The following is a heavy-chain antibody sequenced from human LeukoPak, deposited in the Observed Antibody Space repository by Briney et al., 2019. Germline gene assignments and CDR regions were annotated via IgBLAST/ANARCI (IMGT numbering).Heavy chain of an antibody. V-gene: IGHV3-11*01. J-gene: IGHJ6*02. CDR1: GFTFSDYY. D-gene: IGHD3-10*01. Sequence: GGSLRLSCVASGFTFSDYYMSWIRQAPGKGLEWISYIGGSGSTLFYADSVKGRFTISRDNAKESVYLQMNSLRAEDTAVYYCAKVTMVRGVIDYYGMDVWGQGTTATVSS. CDR3: AKVTMVRGVIDYYGMDV. CDR2: IGGSGSTL.